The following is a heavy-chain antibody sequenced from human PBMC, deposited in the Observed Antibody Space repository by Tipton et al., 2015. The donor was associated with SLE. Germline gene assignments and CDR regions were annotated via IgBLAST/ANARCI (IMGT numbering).Heavy chain of an antibody. CDR3: GREGYVSF. D-gene: IGHD3-16*01. V-gene: IGHV4-59*12. CDR1: GASIDIYY. CDR2: SSYSGKS. Sequence: TLSLTCSVSGASIDIYYWSWIRQAPGKGLEWIGYSSYSGKSNYNPSLKSRVTMSLDASKNQFSLRVISVTAADTAVYYCGREGYVSFWGQGTLVTVSS. J-gene: IGHJ4*02.